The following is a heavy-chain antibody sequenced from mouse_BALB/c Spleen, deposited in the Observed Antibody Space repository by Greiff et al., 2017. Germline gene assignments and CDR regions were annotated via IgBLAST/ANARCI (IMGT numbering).Heavy chain of an antibody. CDR2: ISSGGGST. CDR3: ARREYGNYKAMDY. V-gene: IGHV5-12-1*01. CDR1: GFAFSSYD. J-gene: IGHJ4*01. D-gene: IGHD2-10*02. Sequence: VQLKESGGGLVKPGGSLRLSCAASGFAFSSYDMSWVRQTPEKRLEWVAYISSGGGSTYYPDTVKGRFTISRDNAKNTLYLQMSSLKSEDTAMYYCARREYGNYKAMDYWGQGTSVTVSS.